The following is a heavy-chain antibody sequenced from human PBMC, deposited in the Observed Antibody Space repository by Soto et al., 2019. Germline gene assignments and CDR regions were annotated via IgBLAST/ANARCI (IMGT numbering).Heavy chain of an antibody. CDR1: GCSISSYY. CDR3: ARDRFAGATFNYYYGMDV. CDR2: IYYSGST. J-gene: IGHJ6*02. V-gene: IGHV4-59*01. D-gene: IGHD1-26*01. Sequence: TSETLSLTCTVSGCSISSYYWSWIRQPPGKGLEWIGYIYYSGSTNYNPSLKSRVTISVDTSKNQFSLKLSSVTAADTAVYHCARDRFAGATFNYYYGMDVWGQGTTVTVSS.